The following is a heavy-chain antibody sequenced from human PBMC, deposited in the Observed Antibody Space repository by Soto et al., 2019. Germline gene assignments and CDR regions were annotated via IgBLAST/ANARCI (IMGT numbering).Heavy chain of an antibody. J-gene: IGHJ6*02. Sequence: ASVKVSCKASGGTFSSYAISWVRQAPGQGLEWMGGIIPIFGTANYAQKFQGRITITADESTSTAYMELSSLRSEDTAVYYCARADTGGYYYYYGMDVWGQGTKVTVSS. CDR3: ARADTGGYYYYYGMDV. D-gene: IGHD5-18*01. V-gene: IGHV1-69*13. CDR1: GGTFSSYA. CDR2: IIPIFGTA.